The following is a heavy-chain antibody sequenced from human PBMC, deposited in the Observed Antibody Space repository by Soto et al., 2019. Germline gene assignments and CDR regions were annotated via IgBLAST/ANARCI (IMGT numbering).Heavy chain of an antibody. Sequence: QVQLVQSGAEVKKPGASVKVSCKASGYTFTSYYMHWVRQAPGQGLEWMGIINPSGGSTSYAQKFQGRVTMTRDTSTSTVYMELSSLRSEDTAVYYCARPSEPATALYYYYGMDVWGQGTTVTVSS. V-gene: IGHV1-46*01. CDR2: INPSGGST. CDR3: ARPSEPATALYYYYGMDV. J-gene: IGHJ6*02. CDR1: GYTFTSYY. D-gene: IGHD2-2*01.